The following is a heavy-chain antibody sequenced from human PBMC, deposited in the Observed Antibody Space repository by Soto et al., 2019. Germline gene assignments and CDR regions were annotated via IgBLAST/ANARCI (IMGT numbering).Heavy chain of an antibody. CDR1: GGSISSYY. CDR3: ARDYGGNSDY. CDR2: IYYSGST. Sequence: SETLSLTCTVSGGSISSYYWSWIRQPPGKGLGWIGYIYYSGSTNYNPSLKSRVTISVDTSKNQFSLKLSSVTAADTAVYYCARDYGGNSDYWGQGTLVTVSS. V-gene: IGHV4-59*01. J-gene: IGHJ4*02. D-gene: IGHD4-17*01.